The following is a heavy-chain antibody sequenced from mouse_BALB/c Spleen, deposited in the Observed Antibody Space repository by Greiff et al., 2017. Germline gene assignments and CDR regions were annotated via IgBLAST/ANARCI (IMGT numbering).Heavy chain of an antibody. V-gene: IGHV2-9*02. D-gene: IGHD4-1*01. CDR2: IWAGGST. Sequence: VQLQESGPGLVAPSQSLSITCTVSGFSLTSYGVHWVRQPPGKGLEWLGVIWAGGSTNYNSALMSRLSISKDNSKSQVFLKMNSLQTDDTAMYYCARDLRGTGTSAMDYWGQGTSVTVSS. CDR1: GFSLTSYG. CDR3: ARDLRGTGTSAMDY. J-gene: IGHJ4*01.